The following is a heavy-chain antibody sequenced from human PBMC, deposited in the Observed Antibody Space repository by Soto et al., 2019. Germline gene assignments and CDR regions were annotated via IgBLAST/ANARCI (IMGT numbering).Heavy chain of an antibody. CDR3: ARLVRYYDILTGYSPAYFDY. D-gene: IGHD3-9*01. V-gene: IGHV4-39*01. J-gene: IGHJ4*02. CDR2: FYYSGTT. CDR1: GGSISSSSYY. Sequence: TSETLSLTCTVSGGSISSSSYYWGWIRQPPGKGLDWIATFYYSGTTYYNPSLKSRVTVSVDTSKNQFSLKLNSVTAADTAVYYCARLVRYYDILTGYSPAYFDYWGQGTLVTVSS.